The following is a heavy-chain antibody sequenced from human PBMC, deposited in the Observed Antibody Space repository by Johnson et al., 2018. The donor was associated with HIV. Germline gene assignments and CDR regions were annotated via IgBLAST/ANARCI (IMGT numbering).Heavy chain of an antibody. Sequence: VLLVESGGGSIQPGGSLRLSCAASGFSISYDYMSWVRQAPGKGLEWVSSIYSGGNTYHADSVKGRFTISRDNAKNSLYLQMNSLRAEDTALYYCARGRYYYDSSGSDAFDIWGQGTMVTVSS. CDR2: IYSGGNT. CDR1: GFSISYDY. CDR3: ARGRYYYDSSGSDAFDI. D-gene: IGHD3-22*01. V-gene: IGHV3-53*01. J-gene: IGHJ3*02.